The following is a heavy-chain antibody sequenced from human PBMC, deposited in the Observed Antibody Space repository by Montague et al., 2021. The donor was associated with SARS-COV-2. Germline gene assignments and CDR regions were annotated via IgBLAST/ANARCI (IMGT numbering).Heavy chain of an antibody. Sequence: SETLSLTCAVYGGSFSGYYWSWIRQPPGKGLEWVGEINHSGSTNYNPSLKSRVTISVDTSKNQFSLKLGSVTAADTAVYYCAREVGRGYSGYEGEYWGQGTLVTVSS. D-gene: IGHD5-12*01. CDR3: AREVGRGYSGYEGEY. CDR2: INHSGST. CDR1: GGSFSGYY. V-gene: IGHV4-34*01. J-gene: IGHJ4*02.